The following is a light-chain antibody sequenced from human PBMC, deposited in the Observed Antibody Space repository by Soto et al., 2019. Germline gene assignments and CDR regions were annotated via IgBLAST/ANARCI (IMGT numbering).Light chain of an antibody. J-gene: IGKJ4*01. Sequence: VLTQSPATLSLSPGDRATLSCRASQSVSRSLTWYHQKPGQAPRLLIYDASTRATGIPPRFSGSGSGTDFTLTISSLEPEEFAVYDCEQRSNSFGGGTKVEIK. CDR1: QSVSRS. CDR3: EQRSNS. CDR2: DAS. V-gene: IGKV3-11*01.